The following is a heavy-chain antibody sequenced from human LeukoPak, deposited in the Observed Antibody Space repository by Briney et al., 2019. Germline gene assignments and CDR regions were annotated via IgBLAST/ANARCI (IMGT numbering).Heavy chain of an antibody. CDR1: GYTFTGYY. J-gene: IGHJ4*02. CDR3: ARGPAVLLWFGELPAYDY. Sequence: GASVKVSCKASGYTFTGYYMHWVRQAPGQGLEWMGWINPNSGGTNYAQKFQGRVTMTRDTSISTAYMELSRLRSDDTAVYYCARGPAVLLWFGELPAYDYWGQGTLVTVSS. V-gene: IGHV1-2*02. CDR2: INPNSGGT. D-gene: IGHD3-10*01.